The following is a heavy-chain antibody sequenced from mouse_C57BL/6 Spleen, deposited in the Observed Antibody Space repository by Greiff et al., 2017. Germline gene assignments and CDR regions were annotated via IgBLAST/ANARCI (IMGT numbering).Heavy chain of an antibody. CDR3: AREVGTGWFAY. J-gene: IGHJ3*01. CDR2: ISYDGSN. D-gene: IGHD4-1*01. CDR1: GYSITSGYY. V-gene: IGHV3-6*01. Sequence: DVHLVESGPGLVKPSQSLSLTCSVTGYSITSGYYWNWIRQFPGNKLEWMGYISYDGSNNYNPSLKNRISITRDTSKNQFFLKLNSVTTEDTATYYCAREVGTGWFAYWGQGTLVTVSA.